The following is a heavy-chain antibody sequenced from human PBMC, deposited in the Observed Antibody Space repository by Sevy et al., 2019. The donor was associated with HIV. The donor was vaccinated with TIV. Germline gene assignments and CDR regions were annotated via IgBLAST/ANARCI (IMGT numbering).Heavy chain of an antibody. J-gene: IGHJ4*02. CDR1: GFTFSSSA. CDR2: IVVGSAKT. D-gene: IGHD2-15*01. V-gene: IGHV1-58*01. Sequence: ASVKVSCKASGFTFSSSAVQWVRQARGQRLEWIGWIVVGSAKTNYAQKFQERVTITRDMSTSTAYMELSSLRSEDTAVYYCAADRAGYSERGDYFDYWGQGTLVTVSS. CDR3: AADRAGYSERGDYFDY.